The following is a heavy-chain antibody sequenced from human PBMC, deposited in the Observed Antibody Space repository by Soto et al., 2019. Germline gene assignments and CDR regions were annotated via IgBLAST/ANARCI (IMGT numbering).Heavy chain of an antibody. J-gene: IGHJ3*02. V-gene: IGHV1-8*01. CDR2: MNPNSGNT. CDR3: ARREVKYSGYDDAFDI. D-gene: IGHD5-12*01. CDR1: GYTFTSYY. Sequence: QVQLVQSGAEVKKPGASVKVSCKASGYTFTSYYINWVRQATGQGLEWMGWMNPNSGNTGYAQKFQGRVTMTRNTSISTAYMELSSLRSEDTAVYYCARREVKYSGYDDAFDIWGQGTMVTVSS.